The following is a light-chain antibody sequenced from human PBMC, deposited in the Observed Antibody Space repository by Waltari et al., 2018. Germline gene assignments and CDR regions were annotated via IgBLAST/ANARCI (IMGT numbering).Light chain of an antibody. J-gene: IGKJ1*01. CDR1: QSVSSSY. CDR3: QQYGSSRT. V-gene: IGKV3-20*01. CDR2: GAS. Sequence: EIVLTQSPCTLSLSPGERATLSCRASQSVSSSYLAWYKQKPGQAPRLLIYGASSRSTCIPDRFSGSGSGTDFTLTISRLEPEDFAVYYCQQYGSSRTFGQGTKVEIK.